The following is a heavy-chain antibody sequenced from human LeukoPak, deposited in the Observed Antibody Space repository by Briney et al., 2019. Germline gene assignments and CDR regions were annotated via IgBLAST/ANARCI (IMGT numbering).Heavy chain of an antibody. Sequence: GGSLRLSCAASGFTFSSYAMNWVRQAPGKGLEWVSAISGSGGTYYADSVKGRFTISRDNSKNTLYLQMNNLRAEDTAIYYCAKESAAGPINPDYWGQGTLVTVSS. V-gene: IGHV3-23*01. CDR1: GFTFSSYA. CDR3: AKESAAGPINPDY. CDR2: ISGSGGT. J-gene: IGHJ4*02. D-gene: IGHD6-13*01.